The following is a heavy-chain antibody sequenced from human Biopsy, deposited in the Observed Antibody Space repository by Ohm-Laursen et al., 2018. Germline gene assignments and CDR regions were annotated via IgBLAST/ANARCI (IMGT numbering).Heavy chain of an antibody. CDR1: GFTFNDYA. Sequence: SLRLSCAASGFTFNDYAMHWARQAPGKGLEWVSGISWNSNNIVYADSVKGRFTISRDNARNSLYLQIKSLRTGDTAFYYCAKDTFADLRGPSGWYGVDYWGQGTMVTVSS. CDR2: ISWNSNNI. D-gene: IGHD6-19*01. J-gene: IGHJ4*02. CDR3: AKDTFADLRGPSGWYGVDY. V-gene: IGHV3-9*01.